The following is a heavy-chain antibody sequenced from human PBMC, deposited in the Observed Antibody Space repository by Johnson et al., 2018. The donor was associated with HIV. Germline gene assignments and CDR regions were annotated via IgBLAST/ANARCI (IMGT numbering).Heavy chain of an antibody. V-gene: IGHV3-33*01. CDR2: IWYDGSNK. CDR3: ARDSGVPGNDAFDI. D-gene: IGHD3-10*01. CDR1: GFTFSSYG. J-gene: IGHJ3*02. Sequence: QVQLVESGGGVVQPGRSLRLSCAASGFTFSSYGMHWVRQAPGKGLEWVAVIWYDGSNKYYADSVRGLTISRDNSKNTLYLQLSSLRSEDTAVYYCARDSGVPGNDAFDIWGQGTMVTVSS.